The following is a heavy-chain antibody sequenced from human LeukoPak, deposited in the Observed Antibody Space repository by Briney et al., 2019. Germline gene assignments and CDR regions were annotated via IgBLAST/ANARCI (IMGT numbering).Heavy chain of an antibody. Sequence: GASVKVSCKASGYTFTSHAMNWVRQAPGQGLEWMGWINTNTGNPTYAQGFTGRFVFSLDTSVSTAYLQISSLKAEDTAVYYCARVIGEFTYYDFWSGYSINWGQGTLVTVSS. CDR1: GYTFTSHA. D-gene: IGHD3-3*01. J-gene: IGHJ4*02. V-gene: IGHV7-4-1*02. CDR2: INTNTGNP. CDR3: ARVIGEFTYYDFWSGYSIN.